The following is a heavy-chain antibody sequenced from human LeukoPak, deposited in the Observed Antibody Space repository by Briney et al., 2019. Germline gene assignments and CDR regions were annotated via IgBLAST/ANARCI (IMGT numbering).Heavy chain of an antibody. Sequence: GGSLRLSCAASGFTFSSYSMNWVRQAPGKGLEWVSSISSSSSYIYYADSVKGQFTISRDNAKNSLYLQMNSLRAEDTAVYYCASGTQLWLEVYWGQGTLVTVSS. J-gene: IGHJ4*02. V-gene: IGHV3-21*01. CDR2: ISSSSSYI. CDR3: ASGTQLWLEVY. D-gene: IGHD5-18*01. CDR1: GFTFSSYS.